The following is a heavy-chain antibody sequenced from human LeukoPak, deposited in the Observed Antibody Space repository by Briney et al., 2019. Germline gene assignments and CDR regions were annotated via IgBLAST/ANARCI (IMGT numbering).Heavy chain of an antibody. CDR1: GGSISSSNW. V-gene: IGHV4-4*02. Sequence: SETLSLTCAVSGGSISSSNWWSWVRQPPGKGLEWIGEIYHSGSTNYNPSLKSRVTIPVDTSKNQFSLKLSSVTAADTAVYYCASRLAGSSFDYWGQGTLVTVSS. D-gene: IGHD2-15*01. CDR2: IYHSGST. J-gene: IGHJ4*02. CDR3: ASRLAGSSFDY.